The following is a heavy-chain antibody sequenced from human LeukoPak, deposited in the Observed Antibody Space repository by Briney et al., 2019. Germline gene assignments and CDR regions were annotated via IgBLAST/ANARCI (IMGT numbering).Heavy chain of an antibody. Sequence: SETLSLTCTVSGYSISSGYYWGWIRQPPGKGLEWIGSIYHSGSTYYNPSLKSRVTISVDTSKNQFSLKLSSVTAADTAVYYCARDLYNRAMVTGRFDPWGQGTLVTVSS. D-gene: IGHD5-18*01. J-gene: IGHJ5*02. CDR2: IYHSGST. CDR3: ARDLYNRAMVTGRFDP. CDR1: GYSISSGYY. V-gene: IGHV4-38-2*02.